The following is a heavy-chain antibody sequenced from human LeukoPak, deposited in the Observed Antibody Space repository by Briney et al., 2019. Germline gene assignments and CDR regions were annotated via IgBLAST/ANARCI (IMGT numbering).Heavy chain of an antibody. CDR2: MNPNSGNT. Sequence: GASVKVSCKASGYTFTSYDIDWVRQATGQGLEWMGWMNPNSGNTGYAQKFQGRVTMTRNTSISTAYMELSSLRSEDTAVYYCAGGRGYYYRRRGFDYWGQGTLVTVSS. V-gene: IGHV1-8*01. J-gene: IGHJ4*02. CDR3: AGGRGYYYRRRGFDY. CDR1: GYTFTSYD. D-gene: IGHD3-22*01.